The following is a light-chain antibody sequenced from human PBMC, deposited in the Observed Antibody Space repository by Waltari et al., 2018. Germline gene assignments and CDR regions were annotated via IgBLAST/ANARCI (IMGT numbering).Light chain of an antibody. CDR3: QTWGMNIQV. CDR2: VNSDGSH. J-gene: IGLJ3*02. V-gene: IGLV4-69*01. Sequence: QLVLTQSPSASASLGASVKLTCPLTGEYSAYAIAWHQQQPEKGPRYLMNVNSDGSHDKADGIPDRFSGSSAGAERYLIISRLQSDDEADYFCQTWGMNIQVFGGGTRLTVL. CDR1: GEYSAYA.